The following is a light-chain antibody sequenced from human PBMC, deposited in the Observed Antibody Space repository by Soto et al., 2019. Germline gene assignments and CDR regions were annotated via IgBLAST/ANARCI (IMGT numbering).Light chain of an antibody. J-gene: IGLJ3*02. CDR2: LNSDGSH. Sequence: QPVLTQPPSASASLGASVKLTCTLSSGHNSYAIAWHQQQPEKGPRYLMKLNSDGSHSKGDGIPDRFSGSSSGAERYLTISSLQSEDEADYHCQTWSTDIRVFGGGTKLTLL. CDR1: SGHNSYA. CDR3: QTWSTDIRV. V-gene: IGLV4-69*01.